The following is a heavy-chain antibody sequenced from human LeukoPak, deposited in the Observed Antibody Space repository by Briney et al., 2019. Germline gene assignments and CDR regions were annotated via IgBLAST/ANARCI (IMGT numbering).Heavy chain of an antibody. V-gene: IGHV4-59*01. Sequence: SETLSLTCTVSGGSISGSFWSWIRQPPGKGLEWIGYIYYSGSTNYNPSLMSRVTISVDTSRNQFSLKLSSVTAADTAVYFCAGRSRSGWYYDYWGQGTLVTVSS. CDR3: AGRSRSGWYYDY. CDR1: GGSISGSF. D-gene: IGHD6-19*01. J-gene: IGHJ4*02. CDR2: IYYSGST.